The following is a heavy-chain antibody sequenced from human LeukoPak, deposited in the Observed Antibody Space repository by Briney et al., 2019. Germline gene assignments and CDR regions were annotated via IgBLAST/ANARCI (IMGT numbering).Heavy chain of an antibody. V-gene: IGHV4-30-4*08. D-gene: IGHD3-3*01. Sequence: PSETLSLTCTVSGGSISSGDYYWSWIRQPPGKGLEWIGYIYYSGSTYYNPSLKSRVTISVDTSKNQFSLKLSSVTAADTAVYYCARGGHLDDFWSDYYFYWGQGTLVTVSS. CDR3: ARGGHLDDFWSDYYFY. J-gene: IGHJ4*02. CDR1: GGSISSGDYY. CDR2: IYYSGST.